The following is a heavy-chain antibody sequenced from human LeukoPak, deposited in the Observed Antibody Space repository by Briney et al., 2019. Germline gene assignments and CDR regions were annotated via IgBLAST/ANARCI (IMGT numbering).Heavy chain of an antibody. CDR1: GYTFTSYG. J-gene: IGHJ6*02. D-gene: IGHD2-2*01. CDR2: ISAYNDNT. CDR3: ARDRPYIVVVPAAKDYYYGMDV. Sequence: ASVKVSCKASGYTFTSYGISWVRQAPGQGLQWMGWISAYNDNTNYAQKLQGRVTMTTDTSTSTAYMELRSLRSDDTAVYCCARDRPYIVVVPAAKDYYYGMDVWGQGTTVTVSS. V-gene: IGHV1-18*01.